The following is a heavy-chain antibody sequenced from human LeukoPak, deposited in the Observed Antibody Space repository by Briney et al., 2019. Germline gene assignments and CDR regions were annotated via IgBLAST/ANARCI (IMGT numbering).Heavy chain of an antibody. CDR2: IYYSGST. J-gene: IGHJ6*03. D-gene: IGHD5-18*01. V-gene: IGHV4-39*07. CDR1: GGSISSSSYY. CDR3: ARVGYSYGYVPESYYYYYMDV. Sequence: PSETLSLTCTVSGGSISSSSYYWGWIRQPPGKGLEWIGSIYYSGSTYYNPSLKSRVTISVDTSKNQFSLKLSSVTAADTAVYYCARVGYSYGYVPESYYYYYMDVWGKGTTVTVSS.